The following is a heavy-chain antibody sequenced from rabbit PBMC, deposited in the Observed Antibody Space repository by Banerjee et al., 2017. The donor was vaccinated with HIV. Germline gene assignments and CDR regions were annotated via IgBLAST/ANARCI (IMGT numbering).Heavy chain of an antibody. V-gene: IGHV1S45*01. CDR2: INTYSGNT. CDR3: ARGSSGWGARRINL. CDR1: GFSFSNKYV. J-gene: IGHJ4*01. D-gene: IGHD4-1*01. Sequence: QEQLKETGGGLVKPGASLTLTCTVSGFSFSNKYVMCWVRQAPGKGLEWIACINTYSGNTVYANWAKGRFTISKTSSTTVTLQMTSLTAADTATYFCARGSSGWGARRINLWGPGTLVTVS.